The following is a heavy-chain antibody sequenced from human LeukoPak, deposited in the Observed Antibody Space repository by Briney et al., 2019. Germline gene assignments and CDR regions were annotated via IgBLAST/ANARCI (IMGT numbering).Heavy chain of an antibody. CDR1: GLTVSSNY. D-gene: IGHD3-16*01. J-gene: IGHJ5*02. V-gene: IGHV3-53*01. Sequence: PGGSLRLSCAASGLTVSSNYMSWVRQAPGKGLEWVSVIYSGGSIYYADSVKGRFTISRDKSKNTLNLQMNSLRAEDTAVYYCARASTFRSFWFDPWGQGTLVTVSS. CDR3: ARASTFRSFWFDP. CDR2: IYSGGSI.